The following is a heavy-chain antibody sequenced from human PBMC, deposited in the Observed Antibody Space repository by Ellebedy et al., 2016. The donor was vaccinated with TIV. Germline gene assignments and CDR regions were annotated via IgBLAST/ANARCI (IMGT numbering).Heavy chain of an antibody. V-gene: IGHV3-7*01. Sequence: GGSLRLXCAASGFTFSSYWMSWVRQAPGKGLEWVANIKQDGSEKNYVDSVKGRFTISRDNAKNSLYLQMNSQRAEDTAVYYCARGGRAMERVDYWGQGTLVTVSS. J-gene: IGHJ4*02. CDR1: GFTFSSYW. D-gene: IGHD5-18*01. CDR2: IKQDGSEK. CDR3: ARGGRAMERVDY.